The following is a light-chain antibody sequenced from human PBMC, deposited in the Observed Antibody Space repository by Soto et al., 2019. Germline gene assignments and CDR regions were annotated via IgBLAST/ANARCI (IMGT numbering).Light chain of an antibody. V-gene: IGLV2-14*01. J-gene: IGLJ1*01. CDR1: SSDIGGYNY. CDR3: SSYTSSSTLYV. Sequence: ALTQPASVSGSPGQSITISCAGTSSDIGGYNYVSWYQQHPGKAPKVMIYEVSNRPSGVSNRFSGSKSGNTASLTISGLQAEDEADYYCSSYTSSSTLYVFGGGTKVTVL. CDR2: EVS.